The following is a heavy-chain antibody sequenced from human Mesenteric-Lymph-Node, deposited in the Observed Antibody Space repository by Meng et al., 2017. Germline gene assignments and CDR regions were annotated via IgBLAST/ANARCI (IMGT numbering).Heavy chain of an antibody. CDR2: ISGSAVIT. V-gene: IGHV3-23*01. D-gene: IGHD5-24*01. J-gene: IGHJ4*02. CDR3: AKEDREAAGGHWLQPLDS. CDR1: GFTFSSYA. Sequence: GESLKISCAASGFTFSSYAMSWVRQAPGKGLEWVSAISGSAVITYYADSVKGRFTISRDNFNNTLYLQMNSLTAGDTAMYYCAKEDREAAGGHWLQPLDSWGQGTLVTVSS.